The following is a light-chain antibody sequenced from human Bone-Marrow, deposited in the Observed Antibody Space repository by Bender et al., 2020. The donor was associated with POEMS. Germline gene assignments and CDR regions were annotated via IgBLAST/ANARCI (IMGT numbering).Light chain of an antibody. CDR1: SSNIGTNP. Sequence: QSVLTQPPSASGTPGQRVTISCSGSSSNIGTNPVNWYQQLPGTAPKLLIYINNQRPSGVPDRFSGSKSGNTASLTVSGLQAEDEADYYCSSFAGTNKYVFGTGTKVTVL. V-gene: IGLV1-44*01. CDR3: SSFAGTNKYV. CDR2: INN. J-gene: IGLJ1*01.